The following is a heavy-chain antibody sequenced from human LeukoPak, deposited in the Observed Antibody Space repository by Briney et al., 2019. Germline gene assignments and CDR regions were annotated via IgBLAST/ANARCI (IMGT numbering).Heavy chain of an antibody. D-gene: IGHD5-18*01. J-gene: IGHJ4*02. CDR2: ISRSSYV. CDR1: GFTFSSYI. CDR3: ERGALEYVDTVMVTFSGVTYWLDY. V-gene: IGHV3-21*01. Sequence: GGALRLSCAPSGFTFSSYIMNWVRPAPGKGLEWVSSISRSSYVYYANSVKGGFTISRDNAKTKLYLQMNSLRAEDTAVYYCERGALEYVDTVMVTFSGVTYWLDYWGQGTLVTVSS.